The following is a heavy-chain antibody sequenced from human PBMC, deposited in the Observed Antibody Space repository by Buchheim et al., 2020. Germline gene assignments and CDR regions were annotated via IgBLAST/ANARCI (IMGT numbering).Heavy chain of an antibody. CDR1: GFSFSSYS. Sequence: EVQLLESGGGLVQPGGSLRLSCAASGFSFSSYSMSWVRQAPGKGLEWVSYISSSSSTVYYADSVKGRFTISRDNAKNSLFLKMNSLRDEDTAVYYCARARGRLGELSFDYWGQGTL. V-gene: IGHV3-48*02. D-gene: IGHD3-16*02. CDR3: ARARGRLGELSFDY. J-gene: IGHJ4*02. CDR2: ISSSSSTV.